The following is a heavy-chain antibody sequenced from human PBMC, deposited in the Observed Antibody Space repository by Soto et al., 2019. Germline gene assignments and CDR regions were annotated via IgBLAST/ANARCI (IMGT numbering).Heavy chain of an antibody. D-gene: IGHD6-19*01. J-gene: IGHJ4*02. Sequence: QVQLVQSGAEEKKPGASVKVSCTASGYTLTGYAMHWVRKAHGQRLEWMGWINAGNGNTKYSQKFQGRVTITRDTSASTAYMELSSLRSEDTAVYYCARAVAVPADFDYWGQGTLVTVSS. CDR1: GYTLTGYA. CDR2: INAGNGNT. CDR3: ARAVAVPADFDY. V-gene: IGHV1-3*05.